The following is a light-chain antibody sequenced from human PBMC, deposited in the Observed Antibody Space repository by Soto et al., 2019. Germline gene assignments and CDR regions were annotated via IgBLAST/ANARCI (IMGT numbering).Light chain of an antibody. J-gene: IGKJ1*01. Sequence: DIVMTQSPDSLAVSLGEGATLSCRASQSVGSNYLAWYQHRPGQPPNLLIFGASHRAPDIPDRFSGSGSGTDFTLTISRLEPEDFAVYYCQQYGSSIQTFGQGTKVDIK. CDR3: QQYGSSIQT. CDR2: GAS. CDR1: QSVGSNY. V-gene: IGKV3-20*01.